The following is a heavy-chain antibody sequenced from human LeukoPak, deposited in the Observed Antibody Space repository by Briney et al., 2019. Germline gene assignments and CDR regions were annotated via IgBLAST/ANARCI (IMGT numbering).Heavy chain of an antibody. CDR1: GFTFSSYA. CDR3: TRGGWLGKPQRVDY. V-gene: IGHV3-23*01. J-gene: IGHJ4*02. Sequence: GGSLRLSCAASGFTFSSYAMSWVRQAPGKGLEWVSLISGSGGSTYFADSVKGRFTISRDNSKNTLYLQMNSLRDEDTAVHYCTRGGWLGKPQRVDYWGQGTLVTVSS. D-gene: IGHD2-15*01. CDR2: ISGSGGST.